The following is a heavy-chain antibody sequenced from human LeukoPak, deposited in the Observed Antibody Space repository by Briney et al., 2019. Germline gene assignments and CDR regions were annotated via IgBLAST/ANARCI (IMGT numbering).Heavy chain of an antibody. Sequence: SETLSLTCTVSGASVATGDYYWTWIRQPAGKTLEWIGRIYSSGYTVYSPSLKSRVTISVDTSKNQFSLKLSSVTAADTAVYYCARSEYSYGYTLQFDYWGQGTLVTVSS. CDR3: ARSEYSYGYTLQFDY. J-gene: IGHJ4*02. CDR1: GASVATGDYY. V-gene: IGHV4-61*02. D-gene: IGHD5-18*01. CDR2: IYSSGYT.